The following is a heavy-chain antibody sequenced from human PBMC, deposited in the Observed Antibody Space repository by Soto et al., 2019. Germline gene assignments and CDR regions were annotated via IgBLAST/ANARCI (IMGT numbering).Heavy chain of an antibody. CDR3: VRPQAKELGTIRGAFDI. Sequence: GESLKISCKGSGDTFTSHWIAWVRQMPGKGLELMGLIYPADSDTRYSPSFEGQVSISVDKSISTAYLQWSSLKASDTAMYYCVRPQAKELGTIRGAFDIWGQGTKVTVSS. D-gene: IGHD3-10*01. V-gene: IGHV5-51*01. CDR1: GDTFTSHW. CDR2: IYPADSDT. J-gene: IGHJ3*02.